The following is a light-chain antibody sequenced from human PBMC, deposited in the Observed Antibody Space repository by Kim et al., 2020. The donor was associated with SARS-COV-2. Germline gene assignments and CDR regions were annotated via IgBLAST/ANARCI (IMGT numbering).Light chain of an antibody. CDR3: QQYDSARWT. CDR2: SAS. Sequence: EIVLTQSPGTLSLSPGERATLSCRASQTVSSSYLAWYQQKPGQAPRLLIYSASSRATGIPDRFSGSGSVTDFTLTISSLETEDFAVYYCQQYDSARWTFGQGTKLDIK. CDR1: QTVSSSY. V-gene: IGKV3-20*01. J-gene: IGKJ1*01.